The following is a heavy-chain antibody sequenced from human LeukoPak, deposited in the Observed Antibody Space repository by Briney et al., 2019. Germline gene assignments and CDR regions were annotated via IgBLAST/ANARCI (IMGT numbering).Heavy chain of an antibody. D-gene: IGHD1-26*01. CDR1: GFTFSSYA. CDR3: ARAIVGATAPYFDY. Sequence: GGSLRLSCAASGFTFSSYAMHWVRQAPGKGLEWVAVISYDGSNKYYADSVKGRFTISRDNAKNSLYLQMNSLTGEDTAVYYCARAIVGATAPYFDYWGQGTLVTVSS. J-gene: IGHJ4*02. V-gene: IGHV3-30*04. CDR2: ISYDGSNK.